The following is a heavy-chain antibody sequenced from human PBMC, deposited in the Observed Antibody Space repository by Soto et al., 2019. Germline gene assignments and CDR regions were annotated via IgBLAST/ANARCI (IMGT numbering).Heavy chain of an antibody. V-gene: IGHV4-38-2*01. Sequence: SETLSLTCAVSGYSISSGYYWAWIRQPPGQGLEWFGSISHSGSTYYNPSLRSRVTISVHTSKNQFSLDLTSVTAADTAIYYCARVHISGHGVDYWGQGTLVTVSS. CDR3: ARVHISGHGVDY. J-gene: IGHJ4*02. D-gene: IGHD5-12*01. CDR1: GYSISSGYY. CDR2: ISHSGST.